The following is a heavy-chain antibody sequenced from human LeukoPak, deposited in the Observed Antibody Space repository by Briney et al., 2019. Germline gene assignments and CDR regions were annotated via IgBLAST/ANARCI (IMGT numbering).Heavy chain of an antibody. D-gene: IGHD3-22*01. V-gene: IGHV1-69*13. CDR3: ARCSPGDSSNFYAVLQY. CDR1: GGTFTSYA. J-gene: IGHJ4*02. Sequence: ASVKVSCKPSGGTFTSYAISWVRLTPGQGLEWLGGIIPVFGTTTYAQKFQAKVTMTADQSTNTAYLEISSLQSDDTAVYYCARCSPGDSSNFYAVLQYWGQGTQVTVST. CDR2: IIPVFGTT.